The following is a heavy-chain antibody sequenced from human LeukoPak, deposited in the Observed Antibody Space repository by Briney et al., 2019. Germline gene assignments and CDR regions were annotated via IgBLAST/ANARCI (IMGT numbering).Heavy chain of an antibody. J-gene: IGHJ5*02. Sequence: PGRFRSLCYTAAGGTSDNHGVSWVRKTPGKGLEWVANIKQDGSEKFYVDSVKGRLTISRDNAKNSLYLQMNSLRAEDTAVYYCARDLWYVSSSNWFDPWGQGTLVTVSS. D-gene: IGHD6-6*01. V-gene: IGHV3-7*01. CDR2: IKQDGSEK. CDR1: GGTSDNHG. CDR3: ARDLWYVSSSNWFDP.